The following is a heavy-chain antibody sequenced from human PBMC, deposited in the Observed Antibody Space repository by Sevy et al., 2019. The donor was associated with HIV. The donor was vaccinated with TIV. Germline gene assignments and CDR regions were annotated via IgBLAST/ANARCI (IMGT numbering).Heavy chain of an antibody. Sequence: ASVKVSCKASGYTFTGYYMHWVRQAPGQGLEWMGWINPNSGGTNYAQKFQGRVTMTRATSISKAYMELGRLRSDDTAVYYCARYLEDSYNYMGQRRYYYGMDVWGQGTTVTVSS. CDR3: ARYLEDSYNYMGQRRYYYGMDV. J-gene: IGHJ6*02. D-gene: IGHD5-12*01. CDR1: GYTFTGYY. CDR2: INPNSGGT. V-gene: IGHV1-2*02.